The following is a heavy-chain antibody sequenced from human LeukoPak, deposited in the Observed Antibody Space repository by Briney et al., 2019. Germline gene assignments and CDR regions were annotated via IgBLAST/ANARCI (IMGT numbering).Heavy chain of an antibody. CDR1: GGSISSYY. Sequence: SETLSLTCTVSGGSISSYYWSWIRQPPGKGLEWIGYIYYSGSTNYNPSLKSRVTISVDTTKNLFSLRLRSVTAADTAVYFCARGRVSSGTWYSTYYYYFYMDVWGKGTTVTVSS. CDR2: IYYSGST. J-gene: IGHJ6*03. CDR3: ARGRVSSGTWYSTYYYYFYMDV. D-gene: IGHD1-1*01. V-gene: IGHV4-59*01.